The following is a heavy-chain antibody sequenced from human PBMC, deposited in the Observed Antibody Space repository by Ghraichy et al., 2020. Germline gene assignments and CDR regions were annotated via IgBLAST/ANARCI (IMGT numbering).Heavy chain of an antibody. V-gene: IGHV3-23*01. CDR3: AKDLETYSSGWYGP. D-gene: IGHD6-19*01. CDR2: ISGSGDST. CDR1: GFTFGSYA. Sequence: GGSLRLSCAASGFTFGSYALSWVRQAPGKGLEWVSGISGSGDSTYYADSMKGRFTISRDNSKNTLYLQMNSLRAEDTAVYYCAKDLETYSSGWYGPWGQGTLVTVSS. J-gene: IGHJ5*02.